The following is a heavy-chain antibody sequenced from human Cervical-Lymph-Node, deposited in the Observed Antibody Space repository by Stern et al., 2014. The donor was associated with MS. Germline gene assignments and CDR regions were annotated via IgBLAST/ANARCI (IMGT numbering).Heavy chain of an antibody. D-gene: IGHD4-17*01. CDR2: IYYTGST. Sequence: QLQLQESGPGLVKPSETLSLTCTVSGDSISRSSYYWGWIRQPPGKGLEWIGSIYYTGSTNYNPYLKSRVTISVDSDRNQVSLNLSSVTAADTAIYYCARPDSYGGYAFDYWGQGALVTVSP. J-gene: IGHJ4*02. CDR1: GDSISRSSYY. CDR3: ARPDSYGGYAFDY. V-gene: IGHV4-39*01.